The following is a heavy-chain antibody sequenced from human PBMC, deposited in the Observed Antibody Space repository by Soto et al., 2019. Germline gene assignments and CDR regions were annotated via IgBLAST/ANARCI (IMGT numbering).Heavy chain of an antibody. D-gene: IGHD3-22*01. V-gene: IGHV4-4*02. CDR3: ARVRYDRSGFDH. CDR2: ISHSGIT. J-gene: IGHJ4*02. Sequence: QVQLQESGPGLVRPSGALSVTCAVSGDSISRSHWWSWVRQSPGKGLEWIGEISHSGITNYNPSLKSRVTSSGDKSKNQLSLKLTSVPAADTAVYYCARVRYDRSGFDHWGQGTLVSVSS. CDR1: GDSISRSHW.